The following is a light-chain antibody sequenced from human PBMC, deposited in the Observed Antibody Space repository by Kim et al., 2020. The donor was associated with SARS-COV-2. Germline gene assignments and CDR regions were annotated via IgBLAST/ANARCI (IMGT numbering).Light chain of an antibody. CDR1: QSVSTY. V-gene: IGKV3-11*01. CDR2: DAS. Sequence: DIVLTQFPATLSLSPGERATLSCRASQSVSTYLAWYQHKPGQAPRVLIHDASNRATGIPPRFSGSGSGTDFTLTISSLEPEDFAIYYCQQRSNWPPTFGGGTKLEIK. CDR3: QQRSNWPPT. J-gene: IGKJ4*01.